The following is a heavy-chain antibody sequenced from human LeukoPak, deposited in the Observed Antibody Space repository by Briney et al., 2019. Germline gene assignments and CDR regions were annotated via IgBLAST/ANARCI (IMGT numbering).Heavy chain of an antibody. Sequence: SETLSLTCSVSGGSISSYYWSWIRQPPGKGLEWIGYIYYTESTNYNPSLKSRITISVDTSKNQFSLKLNSVTAADTAVYYCARELCSTTTCYFDYWGQGTLVTVSS. CDR2: IYYTEST. D-gene: IGHD2-2*01. CDR1: GGSISSYY. CDR3: ARELCSTTTCYFDY. J-gene: IGHJ4*02. V-gene: IGHV4-59*01.